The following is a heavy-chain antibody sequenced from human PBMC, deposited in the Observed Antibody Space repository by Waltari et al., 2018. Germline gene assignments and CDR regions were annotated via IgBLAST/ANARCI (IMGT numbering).Heavy chain of an antibody. CDR3: ATSERDYYYYGMDV. Sequence: EVQLVQSGAEVKKPGESLKISCKGSGYSFTSYWTGWVRQMLGKGLEGMGIIYPGGSDTRYSSSFQGQVTVSANNYISTAYLQWSSLKASDTAMYYCATSERDYYYYGMDVWGQGTTVTVSS. D-gene: IGHD1-1*01. CDR2: IYPGGSDT. J-gene: IGHJ6*02. V-gene: IGHV5-51*03. CDR1: GYSFTSYW.